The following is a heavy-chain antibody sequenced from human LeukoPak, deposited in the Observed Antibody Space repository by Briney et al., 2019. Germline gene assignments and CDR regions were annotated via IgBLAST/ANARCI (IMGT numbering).Heavy chain of an antibody. CDR1: GYSFTSYW. J-gene: IGHJ4*02. D-gene: IGHD3-22*01. Sequence: GESLKISCKGSGYSFTSYWIGWVRQMPGKGLEWMGIIYPGDSDTRYSPPFQGQVAISADKSISTAYLQWSSLKASDTAMYYCARPPYDSSGYYLRDYWGQGTLVTVSS. CDR3: ARPPYDSSGYYLRDY. V-gene: IGHV5-51*01. CDR2: IYPGDSDT.